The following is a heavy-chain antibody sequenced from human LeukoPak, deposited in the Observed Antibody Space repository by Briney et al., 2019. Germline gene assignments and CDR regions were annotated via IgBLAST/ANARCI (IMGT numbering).Heavy chain of an antibody. CDR2: IYHSGST. CDR3: AREGLYCSSTSCSTYYYYYMDV. J-gene: IGHJ6*03. V-gene: IGHV4-30-2*01. CDR1: GGSISSGGYY. D-gene: IGHD2-2*01. Sequence: SETLSLTCTVSGGSISSGGYYWSWIRQPPGKGLEWIGYIYHSGSTYYNPSLKSRVTISVDRSKNQFSLKLSSVTAADTAVYYCAREGLYCSSTSCSTYYYYYMDVWGKGTTVTVSS.